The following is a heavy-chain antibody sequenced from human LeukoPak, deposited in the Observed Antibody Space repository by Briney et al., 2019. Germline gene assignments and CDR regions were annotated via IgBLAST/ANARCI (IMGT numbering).Heavy chain of an antibody. Sequence: QGXEXMGXIIPIFGTANYAQKFQGRVTMTRATSTSTVYMELSSLRSEDTAVYYCAREEYYYDSSGPPTFDYWGQGTLVTVSS. J-gene: IGHJ4*02. CDR2: IIPIFGTA. V-gene: IGHV1-69*05. D-gene: IGHD3-22*01. CDR3: AREEYYYDSSGPPTFDY.